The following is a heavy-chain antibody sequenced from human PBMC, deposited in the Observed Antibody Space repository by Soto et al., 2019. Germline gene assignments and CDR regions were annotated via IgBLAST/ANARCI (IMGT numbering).Heavy chain of an antibody. D-gene: IGHD2-15*01. CDR3: ARDITDGVVVVAATAFDI. Sequence: GGSLRLSCAASGFTFSSYAMHWVRQAPGKGLEWVAVISYDGSNKYYADSVKGRFTISRDNSKNPLYLQMNSLRAEDTAVYYCARDITDGVVVVAATAFDIWGQGTMVTVSS. CDR1: GFTFSSYA. J-gene: IGHJ3*02. CDR2: ISYDGSNK. V-gene: IGHV3-30-3*01.